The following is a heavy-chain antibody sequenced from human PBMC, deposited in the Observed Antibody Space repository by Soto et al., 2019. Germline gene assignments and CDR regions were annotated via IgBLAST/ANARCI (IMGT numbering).Heavy chain of an antibody. D-gene: IGHD2-15*01. Sequence: EVQLLESGGGLVQPGGSLRLSCAASGFTFSSFAMTWVRQAPGRGLEWVSSISGSAGSTFYADSVRGRFTISRDNSENSLYLQLNNLRAEDTALYYCAKDFQGVEADAFDIWAHGTLVTVSS. CDR3: AKDFQGVEADAFDI. V-gene: IGHV3-23*01. CDR1: GFTFSSFA. J-gene: IGHJ3*02. CDR2: ISGSAGST.